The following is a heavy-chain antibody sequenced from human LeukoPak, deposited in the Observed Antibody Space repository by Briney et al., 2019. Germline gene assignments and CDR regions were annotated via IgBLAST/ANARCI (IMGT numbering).Heavy chain of an antibody. CDR1: GFTFSSYE. V-gene: IGHV3-48*03. D-gene: IGHD3-10*02. CDR2: ISSSGSTI. CDR3: AELGITMIGGV. Sequence: GGSLRLSCAASGFTFSSYEMNWVRQAPGKGLEWVSYISSSGSTIYYADSVKGRFTISRDNAKNSLYLQMNSLRAEDMAVYYCAELGITMIGGVWGKGTTVTISS. J-gene: IGHJ6*04.